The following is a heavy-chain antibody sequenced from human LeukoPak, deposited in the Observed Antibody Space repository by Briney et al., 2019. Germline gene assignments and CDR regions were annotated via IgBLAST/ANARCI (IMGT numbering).Heavy chain of an antibody. J-gene: IGHJ4*02. V-gene: IGHV3-30*04. CDR3: ARDPLGDSTYYFDY. CDR1: GFTFSSTS. D-gene: IGHD2-21*01. Sequence: AGGSLRLSCAASGFTFSSTSMSWVRQAPGKGLEWVAVISYDGSNKYYADSVKGRFTISRDNSKNTLYLQMNSLRAEDTAVYYCARDPLGDSTYYFDYWGQGTLVTVSS. CDR2: ISYDGSNK.